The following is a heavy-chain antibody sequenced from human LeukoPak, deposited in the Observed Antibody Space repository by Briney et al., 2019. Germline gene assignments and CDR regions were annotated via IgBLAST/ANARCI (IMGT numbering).Heavy chain of an antibody. CDR2: IYYSGST. D-gene: IGHD5-24*01. J-gene: IGHJ4*02. V-gene: IGHV4-59*01. Sequence: SETLSLTCTVSGGSISRYYWSWIRQPPGKGLEWIGYIYYSGSTNYNPSLKSRVTISVDTSKNQFSLKLSSVTAADTAVYYCARGERGYNYDYWGQGTLVTVSS. CDR3: ARGERGYNYDY. CDR1: GGSISRYY.